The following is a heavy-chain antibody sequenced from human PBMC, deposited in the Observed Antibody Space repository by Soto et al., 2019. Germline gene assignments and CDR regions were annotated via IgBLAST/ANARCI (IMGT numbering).Heavy chain of an antibody. V-gene: IGHV3-33*01. Sequence: PGGSLRLSCAASGFTFSNYGMHWVRQAPGKGLEWVAVIWHDGKNKYYADSVKGRFTISRDNSKNTLCLQMNSLRAEDTAVYYCARADVLLWFGELFRPYYFDYWGQGTLVTVSS. CDR3: ARADVLLWFGELFRPYYFDY. CDR2: IWHDGKNK. D-gene: IGHD3-10*01. J-gene: IGHJ4*02. CDR1: GFTFSNYG.